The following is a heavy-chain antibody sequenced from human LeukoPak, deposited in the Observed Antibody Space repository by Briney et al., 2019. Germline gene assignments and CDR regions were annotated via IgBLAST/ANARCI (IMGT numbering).Heavy chain of an antibody. J-gene: IGHJ4*02. CDR1: GFTFSDYW. CDR2: ISDDGSST. Sequence: GGSLRLSCAASGFTFSDYWMHWVRQAPGKGLVWVSRISDDGSSTSYADSVRGRFTISRANAKNTLYLQMNSLRAEDTAVYYCERINREPGYSSDYWGQGTLVTVSS. CDR3: ERINREPGYSSDY. V-gene: IGHV3-74*01. D-gene: IGHD5-18*01.